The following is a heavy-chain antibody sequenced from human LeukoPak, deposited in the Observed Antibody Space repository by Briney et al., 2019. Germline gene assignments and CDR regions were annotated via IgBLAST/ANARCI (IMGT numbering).Heavy chain of an antibody. D-gene: IGHD2-2*01. CDR3: ASGPPGGPAAEYYFDY. CDR2: IYYSGTT. Sequence: SETLSLTCTVSGFSVSSGVYSWSWIRQLPGKGLEWIGYIYYSGTTYYNPSLKSRVTISIDTSKNQFSLRLTSVTAADTAVYYCASGPPGGPAAEYYFDYWGQGTLVTVSA. CDR1: GFSVSSGVYS. J-gene: IGHJ4*02. V-gene: IGHV4-31*03.